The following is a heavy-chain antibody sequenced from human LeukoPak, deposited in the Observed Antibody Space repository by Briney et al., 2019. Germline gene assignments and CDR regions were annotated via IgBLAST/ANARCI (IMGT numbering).Heavy chain of an antibody. Sequence: GGSLRLSCAASGFTFSNSAMSWVRQAPGKGLEWVSSLSGSGITTYYADSVKGRFTISRDNSKNTLYLQMNSLRAEDTAVYYCAKGIYSSGWSYFDYWGHGTLVTVSS. D-gene: IGHD6-19*01. CDR2: LSGSGITT. CDR1: GFTFSNSA. J-gene: IGHJ4*01. V-gene: IGHV3-23*01. CDR3: AKGIYSSGWSYFDY.